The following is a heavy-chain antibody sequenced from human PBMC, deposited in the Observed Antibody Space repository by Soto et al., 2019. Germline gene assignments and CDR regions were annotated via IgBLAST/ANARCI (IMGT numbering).Heavy chain of an antibody. Sequence: ASVQVSFKASGYTFPRYGISWVRQAPGQGLEWMGWISAYNGNTNYAQKLQGRVTMTTDTSTSTAYMELRSLRSDDTAVYYCARAITIFGVVTEPLWFDPWGQGTLVTVSS. CDR2: ISAYNGNT. D-gene: IGHD3-3*01. CDR1: GYTFPRYG. J-gene: IGHJ5*02. V-gene: IGHV1-18*04. CDR3: ARAITIFGVVTEPLWFDP.